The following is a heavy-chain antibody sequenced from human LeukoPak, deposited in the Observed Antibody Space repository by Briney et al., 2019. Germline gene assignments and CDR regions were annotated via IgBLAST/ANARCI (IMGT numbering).Heavy chain of an antibody. Sequence: SETLSLTCTVSGGSISSSSYYWGWIRQPPGKGLEGIGSIYYSGSTYYNPSLKSRVTISVDTSKNQFSLKLSSVTAADTAVYYCARDGSYSSSWAYYYYGMDVWGQGTTVTVSS. V-gene: IGHV4-39*07. J-gene: IGHJ6*02. D-gene: IGHD6-13*01. CDR2: IYYSGST. CDR1: GGSISSSSYY. CDR3: ARDGSYSSSWAYYYYGMDV.